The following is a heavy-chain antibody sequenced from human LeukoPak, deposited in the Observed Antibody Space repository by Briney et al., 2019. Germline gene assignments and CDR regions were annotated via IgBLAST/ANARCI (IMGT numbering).Heavy chain of an antibody. CDR1: GGSFSGYY. Sequence: PSETLSLTCAVYGGSFSGYYWSWIRQPPGKGLEWIGRIYTSGSTNYNPSLKSRVTISVDTSKNQFSLKLSSVTAADTAVYYCARSGDFDWLFDYWGQGTLVTVSS. V-gene: IGHV4-59*10. CDR2: IYTSGST. J-gene: IGHJ4*02. CDR3: ARSGDFDWLFDY. D-gene: IGHD3-9*01.